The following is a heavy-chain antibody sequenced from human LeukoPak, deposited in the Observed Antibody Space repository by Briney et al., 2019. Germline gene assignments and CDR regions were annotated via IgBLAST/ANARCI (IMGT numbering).Heavy chain of an antibody. CDR2: ISSSSSTI. V-gene: IGHV3-48*04. D-gene: IGHD6-19*01. Sequence: GGSLRLSCAASGFTFSSYSMNWVRQAPGKGLEWVSYISSSSSTIYYADSVKGRFTISRDNAKNSLYLQMNSLRAEDTAVYYCAKEGIAVAGIPDYWGQGTLVTVSS. CDR1: GFTFSSYS. J-gene: IGHJ4*02. CDR3: AKEGIAVAGIPDY.